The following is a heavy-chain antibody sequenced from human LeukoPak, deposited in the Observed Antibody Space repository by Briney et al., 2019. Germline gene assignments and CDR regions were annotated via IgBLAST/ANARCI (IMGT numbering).Heavy chain of an antibody. J-gene: IGHJ3*02. V-gene: IGHV4-34*01. CDR3: ARGPLYWILGAFDI. CDR1: GGSFSGYY. Sequence: SETLSLTCAVYGGSFSGYYWSWIRQPPGKGLEWIGEINHSGSTNYNPSLKSRVTISVDTSKNQFSLKLSSVTAADTAVYYCARGPLYWILGAFDIWGQGTMVTVS. D-gene: IGHD2-15*01. CDR2: INHSGST.